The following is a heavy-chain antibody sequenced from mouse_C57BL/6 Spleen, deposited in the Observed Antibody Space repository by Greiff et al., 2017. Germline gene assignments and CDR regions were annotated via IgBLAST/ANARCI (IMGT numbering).Heavy chain of an antibody. V-gene: IGHV1-9*01. CDR2: ILPGSGST. Sequence: QVQLQQSGAELMKPGASVKLSCKATGYTFTGYWIEWVKQRPGHGLEWIGEILPGSGSTNYNEKFKGKATFTADTSSNTAYMQLSSLTTEDAAIYYCTSRIAGTLFITYFDYWGQGTTVTVSS. J-gene: IGHJ2*01. D-gene: IGHD1-1*01. CDR3: TSRIAGTLFITYFDY. CDR1: GYTFTGYW.